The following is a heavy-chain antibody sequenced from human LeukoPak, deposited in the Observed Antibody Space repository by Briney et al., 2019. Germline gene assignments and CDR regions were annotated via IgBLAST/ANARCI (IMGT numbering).Heavy chain of an antibody. V-gene: IGHV3-23*01. CDR1: GFTFNTCA. CDR3: VKLPFNGYQGPFDY. D-gene: IGHD5-24*01. CDR2: ISVSGGST. Sequence: GGSLRLSCAASGFTFNTCAMSWVRQAPGKGLEWVSAISVSGGSTYYADSVKGRFTISRDNSKNTLYLRMNSLRAEDTAVYYCVKLPFNGYQGPFDYWGQGTLLTVTS. J-gene: IGHJ4*02.